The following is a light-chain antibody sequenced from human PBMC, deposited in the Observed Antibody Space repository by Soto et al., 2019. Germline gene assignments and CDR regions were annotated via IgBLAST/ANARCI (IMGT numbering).Light chain of an antibody. V-gene: IGKV3-15*01. CDR2: GAS. CDR3: QQYNNWPRK. Sequence: EVVMTQSPGTLSLSPGERATLSCRASQSVSSSYLAWYQQKPGQAPRLLIYGASTRATGIPARFSGSGSGTEFTLTISSLQSEDFAVYYCQQYNNWPRKFGQGTKVDI. J-gene: IGKJ1*01. CDR1: QSVSSSY.